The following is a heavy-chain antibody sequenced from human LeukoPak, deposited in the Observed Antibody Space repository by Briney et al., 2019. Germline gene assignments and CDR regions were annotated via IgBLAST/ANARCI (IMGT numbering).Heavy chain of an antibody. CDR2: INPKSSGT. V-gene: IGHV1-2*02. Sequence: ASVKLCCTSSGYGFTFCYIRRLREAPGLGLEWMGRINPKSSGTNYAQKFQGRVTMTRDTPINTAYMDLRSLESGDTAVYYCAENITSAARGGDYWGQGALVVVSS. CDR1: GYGFTFCY. D-gene: IGHD2-2*01. J-gene: IGHJ4*02. CDR3: AENITSAARGGDY.